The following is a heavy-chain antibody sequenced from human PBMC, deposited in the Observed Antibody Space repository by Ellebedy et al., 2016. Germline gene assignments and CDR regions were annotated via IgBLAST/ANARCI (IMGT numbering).Heavy chain of an antibody. V-gene: IGHV5-51*01. Sequence: GESLKISCKGSGYSFTSYWIGWVRQMPGKGLEWMGIIYPGDSDTRNSPSFQGQVTISADKSISTAYLQWSSLKASDTAMYYCARTDINYGSGSYGEFFDYWGQGTLVTVSS. J-gene: IGHJ4*02. CDR3: ARTDINYGSGSYGEFFDY. CDR1: GYSFTSYW. D-gene: IGHD3-10*01. CDR2: IYPGDSDT.